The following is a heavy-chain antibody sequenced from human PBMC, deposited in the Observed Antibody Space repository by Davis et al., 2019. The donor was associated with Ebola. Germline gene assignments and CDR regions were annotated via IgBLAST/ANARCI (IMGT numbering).Heavy chain of an antibody. CDR3: AGSIVATIPDY. J-gene: IGHJ4*02. CDR1: GYTFTTYG. D-gene: IGHD5-12*01. CDR2: ISAYNGNT. Sequence: ASVKVSCKASGYTFTTYGVSWVRQAPGQGLEWMGWISAYNGNTNYAQKLQGRVTMTRDTSISTAYMELSRLRSDDTAVYYCAGSIVATIPDYWGQGTLVTVSS. V-gene: IGHV1-18*04.